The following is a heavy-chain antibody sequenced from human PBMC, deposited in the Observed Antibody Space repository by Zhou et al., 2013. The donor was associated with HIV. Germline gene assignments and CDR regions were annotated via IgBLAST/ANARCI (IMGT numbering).Heavy chain of an antibody. J-gene: IGHJ5*02. D-gene: IGHD6-13*01. V-gene: IGHV1-69*05. CDR3: AREGGIAAAGDYNWFDP. Sequence: QVQLVQSGAEVKKPGSSVKVSCKASGGTFSSYAISWVRQAPGQGLEWMGGIIPIFGTANYAQKFQGRVTITTDESTSTAYMELSSLRSEDTAVYYCAREGGIAAAGDYNWFDPWGQGTLVTVSS. CDR2: IIPIFGTA. CDR1: GGTFSSYA.